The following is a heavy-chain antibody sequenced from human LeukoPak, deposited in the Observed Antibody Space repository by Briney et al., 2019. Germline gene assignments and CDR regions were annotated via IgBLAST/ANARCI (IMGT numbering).Heavy chain of an antibody. CDR2: INSDGSST. D-gene: IGHD5-18*01. CDR3: ARVAFGVGTAMVTRYYYYYMDV. Sequence: PGGSLRLSCAASGFTFSSYWMHWVRQAPGKGLVWVSRINSDGSSTSYADSVKGRFTISRDNARNTLYLQMNSLRAEDTAVYYCARVAFGVGTAMVTRYYYYYMDVWGKGTTVTVSS. CDR1: GFTFSSYW. V-gene: IGHV3-74*01. J-gene: IGHJ6*03.